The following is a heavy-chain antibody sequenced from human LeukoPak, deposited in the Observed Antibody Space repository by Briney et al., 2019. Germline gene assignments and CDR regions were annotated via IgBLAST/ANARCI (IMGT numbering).Heavy chain of an antibody. D-gene: IGHD3-22*01. V-gene: IGHV1-69*04. CDR1: GGTFSSYA. J-gene: IGHJ4*02. CDR3: ATEVQYYYDSSGCYHPFDY. CDR2: IIPILGIA. Sequence: GASVKVSCKASGGTFSSYAISWVRQAPGQGLEWMGRIIPILGIANYAQKFQGRVTITADKSTSTAYMELSSLRSEDTAVYYCATEVQYYYDSSGCYHPFDYWGQGTLVTVSS.